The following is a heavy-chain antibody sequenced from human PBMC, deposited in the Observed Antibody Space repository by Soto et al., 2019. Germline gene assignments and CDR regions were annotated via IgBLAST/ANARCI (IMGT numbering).Heavy chain of an antibody. CDR2: IIPIIGIA. CDR3: XXXXYQVENY. CDR1: GGTFSSYT. J-gene: IGHJ4*02. Sequence: QVQLVQSGAEVKKPGSSVKVSCKASGGTFSSYTISWVRQAPGQGLEWMGRIIPIIGIANYAQKFQGSVTXXXXXXXXXXXXXXXXXXXXXXXXXXXXXXXYQVENYWGQGTLVTVSS. D-gene: IGHD1-26*01. V-gene: IGHV1-69*02.